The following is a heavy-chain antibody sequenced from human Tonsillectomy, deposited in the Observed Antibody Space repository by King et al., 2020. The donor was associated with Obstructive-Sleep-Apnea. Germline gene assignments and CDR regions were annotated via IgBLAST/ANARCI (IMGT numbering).Heavy chain of an antibody. CDR2: ISWDSSST. Sequence: VQLVESGGVVVQPGGSLRLSCAASGFTFDDHTMHWVRQAPGKDLEWVSFISWDSSSTYYADSVKGRFTISRDNSKNSLYLQMNSLRTEDTALYYCAKDTDYAIDYWGQGTLVTVSS. D-gene: IGHD4-17*01. CDR1: GFTFDDHT. CDR3: AKDTDYAIDY. V-gene: IGHV3-43*01. J-gene: IGHJ4*02.